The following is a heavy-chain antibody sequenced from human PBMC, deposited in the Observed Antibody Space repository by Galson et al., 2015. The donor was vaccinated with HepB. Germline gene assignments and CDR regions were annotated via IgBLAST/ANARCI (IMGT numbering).Heavy chain of an antibody. CDR1: GFTFSSYW. Sequence: SLRLSCAASGFTFSSYWMHWVRQAPGKGLVWVSRINLDGTTTSYADSVKGRVTISRDNAKNTLYLQMNSLRAEDTAVYYCARGNYSAMDVWGQGTTVTVSS. CDR2: INLDGTTT. D-gene: IGHD2/OR15-2a*01. J-gene: IGHJ6*02. CDR3: ARGNYSAMDV. V-gene: IGHV3-74*01.